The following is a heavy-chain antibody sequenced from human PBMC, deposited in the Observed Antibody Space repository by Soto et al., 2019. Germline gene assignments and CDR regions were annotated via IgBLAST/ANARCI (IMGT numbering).Heavy chain of an antibody. V-gene: IGHV1-69*04. CDR3: ERGLAVSDYYGMEV. CDR1: GGTFSNDV. Sequence: QVQLVQSGAEVRKPGSSVKVSCKVSGGTFSNDVINWVRQVPGQGLEWMAKINPILGITNSAQKFQGRVTISADQSTNTAYRELTSLGSRDTAVSYCERGLAVSDYYGMEVWGQGTRVTVSS. J-gene: IGHJ6*02. D-gene: IGHD3-16*01. CDR2: INPILGIT.